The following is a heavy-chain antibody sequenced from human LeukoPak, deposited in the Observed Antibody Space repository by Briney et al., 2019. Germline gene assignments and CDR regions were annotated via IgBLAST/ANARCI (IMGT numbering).Heavy chain of an antibody. Sequence: ASVTVSCKASGYTFTVYYMHWVRQAPGQGLEWMGWINPNSGGTNYAQKFQGRVTMTRDTSISTAYMGLSRLRSDDTAVYYCAREGGYCSSTSCYVGYWGQGTLVTVSS. CDR1: GYTFTVYY. J-gene: IGHJ4*02. CDR2: INPNSGGT. D-gene: IGHD2-2*01. V-gene: IGHV1-2*02. CDR3: AREGGYCSSTSCYVGY.